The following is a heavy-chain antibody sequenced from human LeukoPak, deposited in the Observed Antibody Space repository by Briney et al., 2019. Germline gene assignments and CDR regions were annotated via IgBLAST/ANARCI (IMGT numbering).Heavy chain of an antibody. CDR3: VRDDPVGGDVYFDY. CDR2: ISSSGSSI. Sequence: PGRSLRLSCAASGFTFSSYEMNWVRQAPGKGLEWVSYISSSGSSIYYADSVKGRFTISRDNAKNSLYLQMNSLRAEDTAVYYCVRDDPVGGDVYFDYWGQGTLVTVSS. D-gene: IGHD4-17*01. V-gene: IGHV3-48*03. CDR1: GFTFSSYE. J-gene: IGHJ4*02.